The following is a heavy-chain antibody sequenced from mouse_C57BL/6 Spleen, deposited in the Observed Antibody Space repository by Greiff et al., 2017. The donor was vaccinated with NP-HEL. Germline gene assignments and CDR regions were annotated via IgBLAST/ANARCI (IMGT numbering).Heavy chain of an antibody. V-gene: IGHV1-75*01. J-gene: IGHJ3*01. D-gene: IGHD1-1*01. Sequence: QVQLKESGPELVKPGASVKISCKASGYTFTDYYINWVKQRPGQGLEWIGWIFPGSGSTYYNEKFKGKATLTVDKSSSTAYMLLSSLTSEDSAVYFCARGTTVVETPFAYWGQGTLVTVSA. CDR3: ARGTTVVETPFAY. CDR2: IFPGSGST. CDR1: GYTFTDYY.